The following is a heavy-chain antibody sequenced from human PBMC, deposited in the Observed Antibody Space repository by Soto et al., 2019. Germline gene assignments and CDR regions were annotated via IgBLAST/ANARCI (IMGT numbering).Heavy chain of an antibody. CDR1: GVSISTYY. J-gene: IGHJ3*02. Sequence: QVQLKESGPGLVKPSETLSLTCTVSGVSISTYYWTWIRQPPGKGLEWIGQVFYSGNTNYNTSLKSRVTISVDASRNQFSLRLSSVTAADTAMYYCASRDYNDAFDIWGQGTLVTGSS. V-gene: IGHV4-59*01. CDR3: ASRDYNDAFDI. CDR2: VFYSGNT. D-gene: IGHD4-4*01.